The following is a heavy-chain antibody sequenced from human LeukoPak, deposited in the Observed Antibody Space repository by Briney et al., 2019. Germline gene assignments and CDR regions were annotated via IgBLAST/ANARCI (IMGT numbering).Heavy chain of an antibody. CDR3: VNDPRDTYGTNWFVS. CDR1: GFSFGNYA. CDR2: ISGTGGAT. D-gene: IGHD2-21*01. Sequence: GGSLRLSCVASGFSFGNYAMSWVRQAPGKGLQWVSQISGTGGATWYAVFARDRFTISRDNSKKPLYLQMSGLRVEDTAMYYCVNDPRDTYGTNWFVSWGQGTLLIVSS. J-gene: IGHJ5*01. V-gene: IGHV3-23*01.